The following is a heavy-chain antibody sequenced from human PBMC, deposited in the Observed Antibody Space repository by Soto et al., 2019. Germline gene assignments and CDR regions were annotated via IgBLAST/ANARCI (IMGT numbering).Heavy chain of an antibody. D-gene: IGHD6-19*01. J-gene: IGHJ4*02. CDR3: AKGSWGQWLVLIDY. CDR1: GFTFSSYG. Sequence: QVQLVESGGGVVQPGRSLRLSCAASGFTFSSYGMHWVRQAPGKGLEWVAVISYDGSNKYYADSVKGRFTISRDNSKNTLYLQMNSLRAEDTAVYYCAKGSWGQWLVLIDYWGQGTLVTVSS. CDR2: ISYDGSNK. V-gene: IGHV3-30*18.